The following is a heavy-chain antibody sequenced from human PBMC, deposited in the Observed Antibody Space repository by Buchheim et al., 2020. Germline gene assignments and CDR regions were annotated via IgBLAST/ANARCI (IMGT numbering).Heavy chain of an antibody. CDR3: ARSAKRLWFGDQTGPWFDP. J-gene: IGHJ5*02. CDR1: GGSISSGGYS. CDR2: IYHSGST. V-gene: IGHV4-30-2*01. Sequence: QLQLQESGSGLVKPSQTLSLTCAVSGGSISSGGYSWSWIRQPPGKGLEWIGYIYHSGSTYYNPSLKSRVTITVDRSKNQFSLKLSSVTAADTAVYYCARSAKRLWFGDQTGPWFDPWGQRTL. D-gene: IGHD3-10*01.